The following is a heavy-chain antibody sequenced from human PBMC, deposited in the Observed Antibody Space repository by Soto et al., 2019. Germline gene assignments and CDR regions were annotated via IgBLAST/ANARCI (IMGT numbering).Heavy chain of an antibody. J-gene: IGHJ5*02. CDR2: IYYSGST. CDR3: ARLLWSRGDWFDP. V-gene: IGHV4-59*08. CDR1: GGSISSYY. Sequence: QVQLQESGPGLVKPSETLSLTCTVSGGSISSYYWSWIRQPPGKGLEWIGYIYYSGSTNYNPSLQRRVTISVGTSKNQFSLKLSSVTAADTAVYYCARLLWSRGDWFDPWGQGTLVTVSS. D-gene: IGHD3-10*01.